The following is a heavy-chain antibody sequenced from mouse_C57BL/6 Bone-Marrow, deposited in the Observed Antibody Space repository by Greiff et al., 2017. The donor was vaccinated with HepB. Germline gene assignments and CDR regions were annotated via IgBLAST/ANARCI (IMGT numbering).Heavy chain of an antibody. CDR3: ARRLTGTWYFDV. CDR2: IYPGGGYT. V-gene: IGHV1-63*01. J-gene: IGHJ1*03. CDR1: GYTFTNYW. Sequence: QVQLQQSGAELVRPGTSVKMSCKASGYTFTNYWIGWAKQRPGHGLEWIGDIYPGGGYTNYNEKFKGKATMTADKSSSTAYMQFNSLTSEDSAIYYCARRLTGTWYFDVWGTGTTVTVSS. D-gene: IGHD4-1*01.